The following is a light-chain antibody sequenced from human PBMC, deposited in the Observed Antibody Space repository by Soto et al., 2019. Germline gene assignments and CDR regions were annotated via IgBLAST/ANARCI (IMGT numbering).Light chain of an antibody. CDR1: SSNIGAGYD. V-gene: IGLV1-40*01. CDR3: QSYDSSLSGSRV. Sequence: QSVLTQPPPVSGAPGQRVTISCTGSSSNIGAGYDVHWYQQLPGTAPKLLIYGNSNRPSGVPDRFSGSKSGTSASLAITGLQAEDEADYYCQSYDSSLSGSRVFGGGTKVTVL. J-gene: IGLJ2*01. CDR2: GNS.